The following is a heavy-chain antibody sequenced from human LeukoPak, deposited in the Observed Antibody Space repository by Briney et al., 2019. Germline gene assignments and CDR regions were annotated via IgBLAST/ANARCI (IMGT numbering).Heavy chain of an antibody. J-gene: IGHJ3*01. D-gene: IGHD1-26*01. Sequence: GASVKVSGKDSGYTFNTYGITWVRQAPGQGLEWMGWISAFTDSTNYAQKFQDRVTVTKDTSTSTAYTELRSLTSDDTAVYYCAKVVGATSAFDVWGQGTMVTVSS. CDR3: AKVVGATSAFDV. CDR1: GYTFNTYG. CDR2: ISAFTDST. V-gene: IGHV1-18*01.